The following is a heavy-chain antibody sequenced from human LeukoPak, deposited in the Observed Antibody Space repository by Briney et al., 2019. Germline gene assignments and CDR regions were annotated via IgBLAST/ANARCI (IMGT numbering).Heavy chain of an antibody. CDR2: IKQDGSEK. J-gene: IGHJ6*02. CDR1: GFTFSSYW. CDR3: ARDISGSYPLYYYYGMDV. V-gene: IGHV3-7*01. Sequence: GGSLRLSCAASGFTFSSYWMSWVRQAPGKGLEWVANIKQDGSEKYYVDSVKGRFTISRDNAKNSLYLQMNSLRAEDTAVYYCARDISGSYPLYYYYGMDVWGQGTTVTVS. D-gene: IGHD1-26*01.